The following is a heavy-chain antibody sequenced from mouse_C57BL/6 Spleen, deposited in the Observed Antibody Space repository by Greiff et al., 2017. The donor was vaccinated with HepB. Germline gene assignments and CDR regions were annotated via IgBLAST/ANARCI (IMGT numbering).Heavy chain of an antibody. D-gene: IGHD2-3*01. J-gene: IGHJ4*01. V-gene: IGHV2-6-1*01. CDR2: IWSDGST. CDR1: GFSLTSYG. CDR3: ARQGGYYSYYYAMDY. Sequence: VKLMESGPGLVAPSQSLSITCTVSGFSLTSYGVHWVRQPPGKGLEWLVVIWSDGSTTYNSALKSRLSISKDNSKSQVFLKMNSLQTDDTAMYYCARQGGYYSYYYAMDYWGQGTSVTVSS.